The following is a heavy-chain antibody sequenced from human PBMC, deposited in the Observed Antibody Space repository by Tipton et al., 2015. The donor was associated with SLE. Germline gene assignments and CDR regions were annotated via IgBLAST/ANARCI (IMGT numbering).Heavy chain of an antibody. D-gene: IGHD3-3*01. V-gene: IGHV3-23*03. CDR1: GFTFSSFA. CDR2: VYSGGSA. J-gene: IGHJ3*02. Sequence: SLRLSCAASGFTFSSFAMSWVRQAPGKGLEWVSVVYSGGSAYYADSVKGRFTISRHNSKKSLYLQMNSLRAEDTALYYCARDKELEWDALDIWGRGTMVTVSS. CDR3: ARDKELEWDALDI.